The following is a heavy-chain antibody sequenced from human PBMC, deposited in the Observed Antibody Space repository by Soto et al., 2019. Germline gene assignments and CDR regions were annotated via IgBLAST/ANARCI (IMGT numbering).Heavy chain of an antibody. V-gene: IGHV3-23*01. CDR2: VTSSGGST. Sequence: EVQLLESGGGLVQPGGSLRLSCAASGFTFRNFAMGWVRQAPGTGLEWVSAVTSSGGSTNYADSVKGRFTISRDNSKNTLYLQMDSLRAVDTAVYYCAQENGVCCHFDNWGQGTLVTVSS. CDR3: AQENGVCCHFDN. CDR1: GFTFRNFA. J-gene: IGHJ4*02. D-gene: IGHD2-8*01.